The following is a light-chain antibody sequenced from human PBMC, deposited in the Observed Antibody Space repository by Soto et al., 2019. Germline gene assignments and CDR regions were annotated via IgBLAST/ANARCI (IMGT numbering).Light chain of an antibody. J-gene: IGLJ2*01. CDR1: SSDVGGYNY. CDR2: GVS. CDR3: NSYASGNSPVL. Sequence: QSALTQPASLSGSPGQSITISCTGTSSDVGGYNYVSWYQQHPGKAPRLMIYGVSNRPLGVSYRFSGSKSGNTASLTIPGLLSEDEADYYCNSYASGNSPVLFGGGTKLTVL. V-gene: IGLV2-14*03.